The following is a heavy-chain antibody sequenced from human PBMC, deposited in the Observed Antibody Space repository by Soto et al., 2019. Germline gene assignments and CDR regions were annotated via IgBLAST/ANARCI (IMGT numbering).Heavy chain of an antibody. Sequence: ASVKVSCKASGGTFSNSAIIWVRQAPGQGLEWMGGILPIFGTPNYAQKFQGRLTISADEFSSTAYMELNILRSEDTAVYYCATPAEGLDNAMHKGLAHWGQGSLVTVSS. CDR2: ILPIFGTP. D-gene: IGHD1-1*01. V-gene: IGHV1-69*13. CDR3: ATPAEGLDNAMHKGLAH. J-gene: IGHJ4*02. CDR1: GGTFSNSA.